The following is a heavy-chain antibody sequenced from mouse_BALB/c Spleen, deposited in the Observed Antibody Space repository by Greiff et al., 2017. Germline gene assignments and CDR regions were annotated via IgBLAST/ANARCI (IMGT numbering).Heavy chain of an antibody. D-gene: IGHD2-14*01. CDR3: ARGEDYRYDGGYYAMDY. CDR1: GYTFTDYN. CDR2: INPNNGGT. J-gene: IGHJ4*01. V-gene: IGHV1-18*01. Sequence: EVQRVESGPELVKPGASVKIPCKASGYTFTDYNMDWVKQSHGKSLEWIGDINPNNGGTIYNQKFKGKATLTVDKSSSTAYMELRSLTSEDTAVYYCARGEDYRYDGGYYAMDYWGQGTSVTVSS.